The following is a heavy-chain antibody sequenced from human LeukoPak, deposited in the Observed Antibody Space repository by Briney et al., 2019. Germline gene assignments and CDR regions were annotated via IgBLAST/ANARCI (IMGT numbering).Heavy chain of an antibody. J-gene: IGHJ5*02. V-gene: IGHV4-61*02. CDR1: GGSINSGSYY. D-gene: IGHD3-3*01. CDR3: ARGPPVGTIFGVVNPFDP. CDR2: IYTSGST. Sequence: PSQTLSLTCTVSGGSINSGSYYWSCIRQPAGKGLECIGRIYTSGSTNYNPSLKSRVTISADTSKNQFSLKLSSVTAADTAVYYCARGPPVGTIFGVVNPFDPWGQGTLVTVSS.